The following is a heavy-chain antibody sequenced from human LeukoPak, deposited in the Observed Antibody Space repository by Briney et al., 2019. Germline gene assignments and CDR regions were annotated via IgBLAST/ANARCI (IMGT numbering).Heavy chain of an antibody. V-gene: IGHV3-53*01. CDR3: ARGLLWFGELVSYYFDY. D-gene: IGHD3-10*01. Sequence: GRSLRLSCAASGFTFSSYGMHWVRQAPGKGLEWVSVIYSGGSTYYADSVKGRSTISRDNSKNTLYLQMNSLRAEDTAVYRCARGLLWFGELVSYYFDYWGQGTLVTVSS. CDR2: IYSGGST. J-gene: IGHJ4*02. CDR1: GFTFSSYG.